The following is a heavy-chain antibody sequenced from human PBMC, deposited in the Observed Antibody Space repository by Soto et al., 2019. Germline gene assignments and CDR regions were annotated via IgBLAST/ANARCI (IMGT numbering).Heavy chain of an antibody. CDR3: ARGGDIVVVVAAITGGMDV. V-gene: IGHV1-69*05. J-gene: IGHJ6*02. CDR2: IFPKFGTT. D-gene: IGHD2-15*01. CDR1: GDTDKNCV. Sequence: SVKASWKASGDTDKNCVICWVRQAPEQGLEWMGGIFPKFGTTYSAQKFQGRVTITRDTSASTAYMELSSLRSEDTAVYYCARGGDIVVVVAAITGGMDVWGQGTTVTVSS.